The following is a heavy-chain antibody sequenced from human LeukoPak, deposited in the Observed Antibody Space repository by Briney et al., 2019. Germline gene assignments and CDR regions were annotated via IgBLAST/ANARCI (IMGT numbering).Heavy chain of an antibody. D-gene: IGHD2-15*01. J-gene: IGHJ4*02. CDR3: AIGGSWGHCDS. V-gene: IGHV3-11*01. CDR2: ISSSGNTI. Sequence: LSLTCTVSGGSISSYHWSWIRQPPGKGLEWVSYISSSGNTIYYTDSVRGRFTTSRDNAKNSLYLQMNSLRAEGTAVYYCAIGGSWGHCDSWGQGTLVSVSS. CDR1: GGSISSYH.